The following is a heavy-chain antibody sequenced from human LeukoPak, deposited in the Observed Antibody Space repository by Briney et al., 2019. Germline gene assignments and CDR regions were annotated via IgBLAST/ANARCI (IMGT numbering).Heavy chain of an antibody. D-gene: IGHD3-22*01. V-gene: IGHV3-23*01. J-gene: IGHJ4*02. CDR2: ISDSGGST. CDR1: GITLSNYG. CDR3: AKRGVVIRVILVGFHKEAYCFDS. Sequence: PGGSLRLSCAVSGITLSNYGMSWVRQAPGKGLEWVAGISDSGGSTNYADSVKGRFTISRDSPKNTLYLQMTSLRAEDTAVYFCAKRGVVIRVILVGFHKEAYCFDSWGQGALVTVSS.